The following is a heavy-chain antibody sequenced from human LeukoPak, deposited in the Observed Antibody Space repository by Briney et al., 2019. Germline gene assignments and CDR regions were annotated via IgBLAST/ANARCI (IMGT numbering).Heavy chain of an antibody. CDR1: GFTFSTYG. V-gene: IGHV3-21*01. CDR2: ISSSSSYI. CDR3: ARDVYNDYGDYRNFDY. J-gene: IGHJ4*02. Sequence: GGSLRLSCVASGFTFSTYGMSWVRQAPGKGLEWVSSISSSSSYIYYADSVKGRFTISRDNAKNSLYLQMNSLRAEDTAGYYCARDVYNDYGDYRNFDYWGQGTLVTVSS. D-gene: IGHD4-17*01.